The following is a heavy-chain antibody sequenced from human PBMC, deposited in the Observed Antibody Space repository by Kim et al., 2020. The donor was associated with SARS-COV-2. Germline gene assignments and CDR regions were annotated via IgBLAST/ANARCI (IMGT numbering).Heavy chain of an antibody. D-gene: IGHD3-22*01. Sequence: GGSLRLSCAASGFTFDDYAMHWVRQAPGKGLEWVSLISGDGGSTYYADSVKGRFTISRDNSKNSLYLQMNSLRTEDTALYYCATAQARGTMIVVPFDYWGQGTLVTVSS. CDR3: ATAQARGTMIVVPFDY. CDR1: GFTFDDYA. V-gene: IGHV3-43*02. J-gene: IGHJ4*02. CDR2: ISGDGGST.